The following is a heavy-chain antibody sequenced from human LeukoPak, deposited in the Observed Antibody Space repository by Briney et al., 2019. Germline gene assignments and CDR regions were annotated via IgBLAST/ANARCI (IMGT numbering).Heavy chain of an antibody. Sequence: PSETLSLTCTVSGGSVSSGSYYWSWIRQPPGKGLEWIGYIYYSGSTNYNPSLKSRVTISVDTSKNQFSLKLSSVTAADTAVYYCARDGEWAAFDIWGQGTMVTVSS. CDR3: ARDGEWAAFDI. CDR1: GGSVSSGSYY. CDR2: IYYSGST. V-gene: IGHV4-61*01. J-gene: IGHJ3*02. D-gene: IGHD3-10*01.